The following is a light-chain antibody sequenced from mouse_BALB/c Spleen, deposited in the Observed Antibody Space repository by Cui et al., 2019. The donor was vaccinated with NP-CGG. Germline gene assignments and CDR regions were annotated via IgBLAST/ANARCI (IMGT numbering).Light chain of an antibody. Sequence: QAVVTQESAITTSPGETVTLTCRSSTGAATTSNYANWVQEKPDHLFTGLIGGTHNRAPGVPARFSGSLIGDKAALTITGAQTEDEAIYFCALWYSNHWVFGGGTKLTVL. CDR3: ALWYSNHWV. CDR2: GTH. CDR1: TGAATTSNY. V-gene: IGLV1*01. J-gene: IGLJ1*01.